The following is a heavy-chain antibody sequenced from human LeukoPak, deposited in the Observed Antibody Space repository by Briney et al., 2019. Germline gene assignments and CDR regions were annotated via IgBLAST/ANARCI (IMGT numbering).Heavy chain of an antibody. CDR1: GGSISSSSYY. CDR2: ISHSGST. D-gene: IGHD2-2*02. V-gene: IGHV4-39*07. Sequence: RPSETLSLTCTVSGGSISSSSYYWGWIRQPPGKGLEWIVEISHSGSTNYNPSLNSRVTISVDTSKNQFSLKLSSVTAADTAVYYCARGRARYCSSTSCYRYYYHMDVWGKGTTVTVPS. CDR3: ARGRARYCSSTSCYRYYYHMDV. J-gene: IGHJ6*03.